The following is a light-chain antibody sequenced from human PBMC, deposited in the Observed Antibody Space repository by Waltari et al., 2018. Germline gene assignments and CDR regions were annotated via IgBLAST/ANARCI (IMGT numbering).Light chain of an antibody. CDR1: SSNIGKNY. J-gene: IGLJ7*01. CDR2: EDT. CDR3: GTWDSSLSGAV. Sequence: QSVLTQPPSVSAAPGQRGTITCSGGSSNIGKNYVSWYRQFPGSAPKLLIYEDTDRPAGVPGRFSGSKSGTSATLDITGLQPGDEAEYYCGTWDSSLSGAVFGGGTLLTVL. V-gene: IGLV1-51*02.